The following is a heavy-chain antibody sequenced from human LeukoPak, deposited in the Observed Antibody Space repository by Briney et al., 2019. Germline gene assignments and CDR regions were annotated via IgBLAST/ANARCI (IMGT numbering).Heavy chain of an antibody. J-gene: IGHJ4*02. D-gene: IGHD6-19*01. CDR1: GRSISSYY. CDR3: ARLGTAWYRDFDY. CDR2: ISDTGST. Sequence: SESLSLTWTVSGRSISSYYWRWVRQPPGKGLEWIGYISDTGSTNYNPSLKSRVTLSRDTSKSQFSLNLTSVTAADTAVYFCARLGTAWYRDFDYWGQGTLVTVSS. V-gene: IGHV4-59*01.